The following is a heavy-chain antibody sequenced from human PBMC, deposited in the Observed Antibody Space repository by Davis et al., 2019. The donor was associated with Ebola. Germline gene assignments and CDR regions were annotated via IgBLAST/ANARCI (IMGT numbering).Heavy chain of an antibody. Sequence: PGGSLRLSCAASGFTFSDYSINWVRQAPGKGLEWLSFISGPSNDIYYADPVEGRFTIPRDNAKNTLYLQMSSLRPEDTAVYYCARDATGIRDFGHWGQGALVTVSS. CDR1: GFTFSDYS. J-gene: IGHJ5*02. CDR2: ISGPSNDI. D-gene: IGHD3-10*01. CDR3: ARDATGIRDFGH. V-gene: IGHV3-21*04.